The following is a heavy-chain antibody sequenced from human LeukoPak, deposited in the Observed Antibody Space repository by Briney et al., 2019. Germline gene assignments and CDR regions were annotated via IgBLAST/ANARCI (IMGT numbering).Heavy chain of an antibody. CDR1: GYTFTGYY. J-gene: IGHJ5*02. CDR2: VNANNGDT. D-gene: IGHD1-26*01. Sequence: ASVKVSCKASGYTFTGYYIHWVRQAPGQGLEWMVRVNANNGDTKYAQKFQGRVTMTRDTSISTAYMELDSLRSDDTAVFYCAREVGYSSSYYGRFDPWGQGTLVIVSS. CDR3: AREVGYSSSYYGRFDP. V-gene: IGHV1-2*06.